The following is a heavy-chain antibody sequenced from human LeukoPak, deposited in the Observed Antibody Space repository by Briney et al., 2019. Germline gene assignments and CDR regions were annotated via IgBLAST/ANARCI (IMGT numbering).Heavy chain of an antibody. V-gene: IGHV1-2*02. Sequence: GASVKVSCKASGYTFTGYYMHWVRQAPGQGLEWMGWINPNSGGTNYAQKFQGRVTMTRDTSISTAYMELSRLGSDDTAVYYCTIAARRNYYYGMDVWGQGTTVTVSS. J-gene: IGHJ6*02. CDR1: GYTFTGYY. CDR2: INPNSGGT. CDR3: TIAARRNYYYGMDV. D-gene: IGHD6-6*01.